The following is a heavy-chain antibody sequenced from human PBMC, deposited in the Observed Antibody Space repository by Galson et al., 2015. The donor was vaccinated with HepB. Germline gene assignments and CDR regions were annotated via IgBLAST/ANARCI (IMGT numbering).Heavy chain of an antibody. CDR1: GFTFSSYA. D-gene: IGHD5-24*01. Sequence: SLRLSCAASGFTFSSYAMSWVRQAPGKGLEWVSAISGSGGSTYYADSVKGRFTISRDNSKNTLYLQMNSLRAEDTAVYYCAKGGDGYKKYFDYWGQGTLVTVSS. CDR2: ISGSGGST. J-gene: IGHJ4*02. CDR3: AKGGDGYKKYFDY. V-gene: IGHV3-23*01.